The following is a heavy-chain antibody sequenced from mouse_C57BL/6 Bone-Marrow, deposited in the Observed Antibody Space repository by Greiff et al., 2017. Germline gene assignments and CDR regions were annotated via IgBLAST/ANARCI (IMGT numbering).Heavy chain of an antibody. Sequence: QVQLMQPGAELVRPGSSVKLSCKASGYTFTSYWMDWVKQRPGQGLEWIGNIYPSDSGTHYNQKFKDKATLTVDKSSSTAYLQLINLTSKDSADYYCLQWFFDYWGQGTTLTVSS. V-gene: IGHV1-61*01. J-gene: IGHJ2*01. CDR3: LQWFFDY. CDR2: IYPSDSGT. D-gene: IGHD2-2*01. CDR1: GYTFTSYW.